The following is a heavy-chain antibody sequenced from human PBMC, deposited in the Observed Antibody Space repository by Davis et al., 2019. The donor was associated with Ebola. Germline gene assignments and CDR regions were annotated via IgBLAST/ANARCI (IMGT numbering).Heavy chain of an antibody. CDR2: INPNDDRT. D-gene: IGHD5-12*01. CDR1: GYTFKNSA. Sequence: ASVKVSCKASGYTFKNSAISWVRQAPGQGLEWMGMINPNDDRTIYAQKFQGRVTVTRDTSTTTVYMDLSSLRSEDTALYYCTTPGGQDSGYDVFDIWGQGTMVTVSS. J-gene: IGHJ3*02. CDR3: TTPGGQDSGYDVFDI. V-gene: IGHV1-46*03.